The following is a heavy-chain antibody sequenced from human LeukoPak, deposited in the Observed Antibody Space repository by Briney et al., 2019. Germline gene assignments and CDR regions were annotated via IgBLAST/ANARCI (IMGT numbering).Heavy chain of an antibody. V-gene: IGHV1-18*01. CDR2: ISAYNGNT. CDR1: GYTFTSYG. D-gene: IGHD4-17*01. Sequence: ASAKVSCKASGYTFTSYGISWVRQAPGQGLEWMGWISAYNGNTNYTQKLQGRVTMTTDTSTSTAYMELRSLISDDAAVYYCARGDDYGDYWGLYWGQGTLVTVSS. J-gene: IGHJ4*02. CDR3: ARGDDYGDYWGLY.